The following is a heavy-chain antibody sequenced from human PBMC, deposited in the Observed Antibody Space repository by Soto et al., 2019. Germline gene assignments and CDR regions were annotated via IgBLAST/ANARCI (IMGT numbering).Heavy chain of an antibody. CDR2: IYATGTT. CDR1: GASISGFY. V-gene: IGHV4-4*07. Sequence: ETLSLTCTVSGASISGFYWSWIRKSAGKGLEWIGRIYATGTTDYNLSLKSRVMMSVDTSKKQFSLKLRSVTAADTAVYYCVRDGTKTLRDWFDPWGQGISVTVSS. CDR3: VRDGTKTLRDWFDP. D-gene: IGHD1-1*01. J-gene: IGHJ5*02.